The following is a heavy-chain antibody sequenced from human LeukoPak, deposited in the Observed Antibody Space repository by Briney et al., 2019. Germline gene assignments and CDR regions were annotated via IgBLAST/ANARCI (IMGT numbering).Heavy chain of an antibody. CDR3: ARERDSGSSPPYCFDY. CDR2: IYSGGST. CDR1: GFTVSSNY. J-gene: IGHJ4*02. D-gene: IGHD1-26*01. V-gene: IGHV3-66*01. Sequence: GGSLRLSCAASGFTVSSNYMSWVRQAPGKGLEWVSVIYSGGSTYYADSVKGRFTISRDNSKNTLYLQMNSLRAEDTAVYYCARERDSGSSPPYCFDYWGQGTLVTVSS.